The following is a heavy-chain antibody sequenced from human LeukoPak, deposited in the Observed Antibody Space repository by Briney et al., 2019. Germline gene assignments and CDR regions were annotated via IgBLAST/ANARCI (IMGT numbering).Heavy chain of an antibody. CDR3: ASAVGDFWSGYCDY. D-gene: IGHD3-3*01. Sequence: GSSVKVSRKASGGTFSSYTISWVRQAPGQGLEWMGRIIPILGIANYAQKFQGRVTITADKSTSTAYTELSSLRSEDTAVYYCASAVGDFWSGYCDYWGQGTLVTVSS. V-gene: IGHV1-69*02. CDR2: IIPILGIA. CDR1: GGTFSSYT. J-gene: IGHJ4*02.